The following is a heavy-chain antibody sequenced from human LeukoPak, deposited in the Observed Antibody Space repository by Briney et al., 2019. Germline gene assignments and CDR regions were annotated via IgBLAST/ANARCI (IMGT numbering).Heavy chain of an antibody. CDR2: ISAYNGNT. J-gene: IGHJ4*02. Sequence: GASVKVSCKASGYTFTSYGISWVRQAPGQGLEWMGWISAYNGNTNYAQKLLGRVTMTTDTSTSTAYMELRSLRSDDTAVYYCARDNSPAVGATTRIGSPGNYWGQGTLVTVSS. CDR1: GYTFTSYG. CDR3: ARDNSPAVGATTRIGSPGNY. D-gene: IGHD1-26*01. V-gene: IGHV1-18*01.